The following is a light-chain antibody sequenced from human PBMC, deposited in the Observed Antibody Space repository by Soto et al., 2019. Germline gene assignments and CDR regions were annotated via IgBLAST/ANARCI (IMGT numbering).Light chain of an antibody. CDR1: QSISSY. CDR3: QQSYSVT. V-gene: IGKV1-39*01. Sequence: DIQMTQSPSSLSASVGDRVTITCRASQSISSYLNWYQHKPGKAPNLLNYAASSLQSGVPSRFSGSGSGTEFTLTISSLQPEDFETYYCQQSYSVTVGQGTKVDIK. J-gene: IGKJ1*01. CDR2: AAS.